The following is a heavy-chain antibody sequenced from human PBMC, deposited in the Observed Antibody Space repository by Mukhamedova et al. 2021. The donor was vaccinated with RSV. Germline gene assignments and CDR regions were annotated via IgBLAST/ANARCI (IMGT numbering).Heavy chain of an antibody. Sequence: VKGRFTISRDNAKNSLYLQMNSLRAEDTAVYYCARLELLGRLAFDLWGQGTMVTVSS. CDR3: ARLELLGRLAFDL. D-gene: IGHD1-26*01. J-gene: IGHJ3*01. V-gene: IGHV3-11*06.